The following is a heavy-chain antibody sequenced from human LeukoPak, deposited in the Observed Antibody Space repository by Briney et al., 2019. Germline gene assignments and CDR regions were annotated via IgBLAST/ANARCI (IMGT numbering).Heavy chain of an antibody. V-gene: IGHV3-23*01. CDR1: GFTFGRYG. Sequence: GGSLRLSCAASGFTFGRYGMNWVRQAPGKGLEWVSAISGNGDSTNYADSVKGRFTISRDKSKNTLYLQMNSLRVEDTAEYYCAKGDTAVLSARTPYYYYGMDVWGQGTTVTVSS. CDR2: ISGNGDST. CDR3: AKGDTAVLSARTPYYYYGMDV. D-gene: IGHD5-18*01. J-gene: IGHJ6*02.